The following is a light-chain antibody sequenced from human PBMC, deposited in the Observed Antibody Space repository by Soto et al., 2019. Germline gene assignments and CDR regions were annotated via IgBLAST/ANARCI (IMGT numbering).Light chain of an antibody. CDR1: EGIINY. V-gene: IGKV1-27*01. CDR2: AAS. Sequence: DIQMTQSPSSLSASVGDRVTLTCRASEGIINYLAWYQQKPGRVPKLLIYAASTLQSGVPSRFSGSGSGTEFTLTINSLQPEDVAIYYCQKYNSVPRTFGPGTKVDIK. CDR3: QKYNSVPRT. J-gene: IGKJ3*01.